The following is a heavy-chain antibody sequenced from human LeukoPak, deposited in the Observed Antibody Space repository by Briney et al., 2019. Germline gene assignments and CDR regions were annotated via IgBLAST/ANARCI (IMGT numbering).Heavy chain of an antibody. CDR1: GFILSSYG. CDR2: ISFDGIKT. J-gene: IGHJ2*01. Sequence: PGGSLRLSCAASGFILSSYGMHWVRQAPGKGLEWVAVISFDGIKTYYADSVRGRFTISRDKSKNTLFLQMNSLRPEDTAVYSCARDHVDSSSWSQYFDLWGRGTLVTVSS. V-gene: IGHV3-30*03. D-gene: IGHD6-13*01. CDR3: ARDHVDSSSWSQYFDL.